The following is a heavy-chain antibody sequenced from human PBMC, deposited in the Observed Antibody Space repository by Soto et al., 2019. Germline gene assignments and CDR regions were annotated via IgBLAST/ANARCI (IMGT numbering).Heavy chain of an antibody. Sequence: QLQLQESGPGLVKPSENLSLSCTVSGGSISRDFYYWGWIRQPPGKGLEWIGSIHDRGSTYYTPSLKSRVTITVDTSANQFSLNLSSVTAADTAVYYCARQSGEGYTPWDHWGQGTLVTVSS. CDR2: IHDRGST. J-gene: IGHJ4*02. V-gene: IGHV4-39*01. CDR3: ARQSGEGYTPWDH. CDR1: GGSISRDFYY. D-gene: IGHD5-12*01.